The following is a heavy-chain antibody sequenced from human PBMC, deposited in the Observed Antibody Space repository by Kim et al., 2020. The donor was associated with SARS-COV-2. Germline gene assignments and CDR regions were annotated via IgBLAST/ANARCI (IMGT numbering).Heavy chain of an antibody. CDR2: A. CDR3: ARGANPSGIDY. Sequence: ANYAQKFQGRVTITADESTSTAYMELSSLRSEDTAVYYCARGANPSGIDYWGQGTLVTVSS. D-gene: IGHD5-12*01. V-gene: IGHV1-69*01. J-gene: IGHJ4*02.